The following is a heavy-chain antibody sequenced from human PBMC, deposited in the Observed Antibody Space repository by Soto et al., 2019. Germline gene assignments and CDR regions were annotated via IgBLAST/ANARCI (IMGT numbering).Heavy chain of an antibody. Sequence: PSETLSLTCTVSGDSISSYSWSWIRQPPGKGLEWIGNIHYNGNTKYNPSLKSRVTMSVDTSKNQFSLKLISVTAADTAVYYCARYGSASYYYGMYVWGQGTTVTVS. CDR3: ARYGSASYYYGMYV. V-gene: IGHV4-59*01. CDR2: IHYNGNT. D-gene: IGHD4-17*01. CDR1: GDSISSYS. J-gene: IGHJ6*02.